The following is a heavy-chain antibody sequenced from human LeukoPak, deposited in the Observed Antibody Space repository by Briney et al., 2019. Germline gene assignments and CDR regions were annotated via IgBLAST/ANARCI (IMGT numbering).Heavy chain of an antibody. CDR1: GYTFTSYY. CDR3: ATDYYDSSAYQNYYMDV. CDR2: INPSGGST. V-gene: IGHV1-46*01. J-gene: IGHJ6*03. D-gene: IGHD3-22*01. Sequence: GASVKVSCKASGYTFTSYYMHWVRQAPGQGLEWMGIINPSGGSTSYAQKFQGRVTMTRDMSTRKVYMELSSLRSEDTAVYYCATDYYDSSAYQNYYMDVWGKGTTVTVSS.